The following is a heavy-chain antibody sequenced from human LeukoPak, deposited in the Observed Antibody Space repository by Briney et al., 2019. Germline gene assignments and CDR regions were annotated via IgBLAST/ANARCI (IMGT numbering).Heavy chain of an antibody. D-gene: IGHD6-13*01. V-gene: IGHV3-21*01. J-gene: IGHJ3*02. Sequence: GFLRLSCAASGFTFSSYSMNWVRQAPGKGLEWVSSISSSSSYIYYADSVKGRFTISRDNAKNSLYLQMNSLRAEDTAVYYCAREPGIAAAGIDAFDIWGQGTMVTVSS. CDR3: AREPGIAAAGIDAFDI. CDR2: ISSSSSYI. CDR1: GFTFSSYS.